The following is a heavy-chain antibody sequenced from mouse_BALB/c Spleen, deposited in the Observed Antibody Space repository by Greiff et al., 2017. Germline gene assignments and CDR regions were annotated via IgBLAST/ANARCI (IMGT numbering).Heavy chain of an antibody. CDR1: GYTFTSYW. D-gene: IGHD2-1*01. CDR2: IYPGDGDT. J-gene: IGHJ2*01. V-gene: IGHV1-87*01. CDR3: ASLLSGY. Sequence: VKLQESGAELARPGASVKLSCKASGYTFTSYWMQWVKQRPGQGLEWIGAIYPGDGDTRYTQKFKGKATLTADKSSSTAYMQLSSLASEDSAVYYCASLLSGYWGQGTTLTVSS.